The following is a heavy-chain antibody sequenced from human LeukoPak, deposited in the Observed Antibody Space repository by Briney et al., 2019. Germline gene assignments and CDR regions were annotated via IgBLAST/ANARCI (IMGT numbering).Heavy chain of an antibody. V-gene: IGHV3-23*01. CDR1: GFTFSSYA. J-gene: IGHJ4*02. CDR2: ISATGDRS. CDR3: ARDGSGGGWRYFDY. Sequence: GGSLRFSCAASGFTFSSYAMSWVRQAPGKGLEWVSAISATGDRSYFADSVRGRFTISRDNSENTLFLQMDGLRAEDTAVYYCARDGSGGGWRYFDYWGQGALVTVSS. D-gene: IGHD6-19*01.